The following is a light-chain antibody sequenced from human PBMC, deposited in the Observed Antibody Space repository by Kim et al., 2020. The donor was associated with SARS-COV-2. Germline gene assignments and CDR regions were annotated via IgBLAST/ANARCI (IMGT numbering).Light chain of an antibody. V-gene: IGKV3-20*01. J-gene: IGKJ1*01. CDR3: QQYDSSVWT. CDR2: GAS. CDR1: QSVNGRF. Sequence: PGEGATLSCRASQSVNGRFLAWYQQKPVQAPRLLIYGASTRATGIPDRFSGSGSGTDFTLTISRLEPEDFAMYYCQQYDSSVWTFGQGTKVDIK.